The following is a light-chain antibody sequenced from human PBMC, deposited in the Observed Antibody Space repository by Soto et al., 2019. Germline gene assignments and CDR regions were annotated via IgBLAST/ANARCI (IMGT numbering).Light chain of an antibody. CDR2: AAS. CDR3: QQLNSYPLT. Sequence: DMQLTQSPSFLSASVGDRVTITGRASQGISSYLAWYQQKPGKAPKLLIYAASTLQSGVPSRFSGSGSGTELTLTISSLQPEDFATYYCQQLNSYPLTFGGGTKVEIK. V-gene: IGKV1-9*01. CDR1: QGISSY. J-gene: IGKJ4*01.